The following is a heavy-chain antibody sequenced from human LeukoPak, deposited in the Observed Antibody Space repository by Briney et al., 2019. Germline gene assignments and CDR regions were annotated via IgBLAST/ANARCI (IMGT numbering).Heavy chain of an antibody. CDR3: TRDLPADI. J-gene: IGHJ3*02. CDR2: INPNSGGT. Sequence: ASVKVSCKASEYTFVAYHMHWVRQAPGQGLEWMGWINPNSGGTNYAQKFQGRVTMTRDTPISTAYMELIGLRSGDTAVYYCTRDLPADIWGQGTMVTVSS. V-gene: IGHV1-2*02. CDR1: EYTFVAYH.